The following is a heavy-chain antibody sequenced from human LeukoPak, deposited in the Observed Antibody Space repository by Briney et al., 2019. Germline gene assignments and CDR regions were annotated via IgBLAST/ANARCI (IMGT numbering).Heavy chain of an antibody. CDR2: IYYSGST. V-gene: IGHV4-30-4*01. J-gene: IGHJ5*02. D-gene: IGHD3-22*01. CDR1: GGSISSGDCY. Sequence: PSQTLSLTCTVSGGSISSGDCYWSWIRQPPGKGLEWIGYIYYSGSTYYNPSLKSRVTISVDTSKNQFSLKLSSVTAADTAVYYCARESYYYDSSGLLPGRRFDPWGQGTLVTVSS. CDR3: ARESYYYDSSGLLPGRRFDP.